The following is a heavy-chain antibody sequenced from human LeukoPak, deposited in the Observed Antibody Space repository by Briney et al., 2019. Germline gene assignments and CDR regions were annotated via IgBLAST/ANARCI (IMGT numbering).Heavy chain of an antibody. D-gene: IGHD2-21*02. J-gene: IGHJ4*02. Sequence: GGSLRLSCAASGFPVNKYEMHWVRQAPGKGLEWVSYIDAGATSTNYADSVWGRFTLSRDNAQNSVHHQMNSLRDEDTAVYYCVRGRLLRSTKYFDYWGQGALVTVSS. CDR1: GFPVNKYE. CDR2: IDAGATST. CDR3: VRGRLLRSTKYFDY. V-gene: IGHV3-48*03.